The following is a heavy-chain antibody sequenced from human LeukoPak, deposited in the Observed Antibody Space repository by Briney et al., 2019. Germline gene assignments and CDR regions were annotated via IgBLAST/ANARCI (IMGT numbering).Heavy chain of an antibody. CDR3: ARQSISGSSLSYFDY. CDR1: GDSISSSSYY. CDR2: IYDSGST. Sequence: PSETLSLTCTVSGDSISSSSYYWSWIRQPPGKGLEWIGNIYDSGSTNYNPSLKSRVTISVDTSKNQCSLKLSSVTAADTAVYYCARQSISGSSLSYFDYWGQGTLVNVSS. V-gene: IGHV4-61*01. J-gene: IGHJ4*02. D-gene: IGHD3-22*01.